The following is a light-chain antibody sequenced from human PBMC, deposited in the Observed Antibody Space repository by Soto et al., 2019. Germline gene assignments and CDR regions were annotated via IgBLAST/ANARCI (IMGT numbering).Light chain of an antibody. CDR1: QSVTRSF. CDR3: HQYGSSPLA. J-gene: IGKJ3*01. CDR2: GAS. Sequence: EIVLTQSPGTLSLSPGERVTLSCRASQSVTRSFLAWYQQKPDQAPRLLIYGASSSATGIPERFSGSGSGTDFTLTISRLEPEDFAVYYCHQYGSSPLAFGPGTKVDIK. V-gene: IGKV3-20*01.